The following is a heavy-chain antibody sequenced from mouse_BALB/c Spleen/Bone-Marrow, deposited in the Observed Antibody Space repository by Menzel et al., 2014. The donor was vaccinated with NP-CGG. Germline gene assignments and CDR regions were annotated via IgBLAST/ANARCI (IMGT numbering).Heavy chain of an antibody. D-gene: IGHD2-4*01. CDR1: GFSLTGYG. CDR3: ARDSFLITRALDY. J-gene: IGHJ4*01. Sequence: QVQLQQSGPGLVAPSQSLSITCTVSGFSLTGYGVSWVRQPPGKGLEWLGMILGDGRTDYNSALKSRLSINKDNSKSQVFLKMNSLQTDDTARYYCARDSFLITRALDYWGQGTSVTGSS. V-gene: IGHV2-6-7*01. CDR2: ILGDGRT.